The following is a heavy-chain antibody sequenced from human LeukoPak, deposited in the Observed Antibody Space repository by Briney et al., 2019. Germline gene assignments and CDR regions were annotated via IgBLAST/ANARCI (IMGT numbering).Heavy chain of an antibody. CDR3: ARGDKWSSSWFVFDY. CDR2: IKQDGSEK. D-gene: IGHD6-13*01. J-gene: IGHJ4*02. Sequence: PGGSLRLSCAASGFTFSSYWMSWVRQAPGKGLEWVANIKQDGSEKYYVDSVKGRFTISRDNAKNSLYLQMNSLRAEDTAVYYCARGDKWSSSWFVFDYWGQGTLVTVSS. V-gene: IGHV3-7*01. CDR1: GFTFSSYW.